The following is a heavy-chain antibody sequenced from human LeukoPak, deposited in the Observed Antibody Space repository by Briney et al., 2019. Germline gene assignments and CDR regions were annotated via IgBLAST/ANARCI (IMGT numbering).Heavy chain of an antibody. V-gene: IGHV3-9*01. CDR1: GFTFDDYA. Sequence: GGSLRLSCAASGFTFDDYAMHWVRQAPGKGLEWVSGISWNSGSIGYADSVKGRFTISRDNAKNSLYLQMNSLRAEDTALYYCAKVNGDSYGYFDYWGQGTLVTVSS. CDR2: ISWNSGSI. J-gene: IGHJ4*02. D-gene: IGHD5-18*01. CDR3: AKVNGDSYGYFDY.